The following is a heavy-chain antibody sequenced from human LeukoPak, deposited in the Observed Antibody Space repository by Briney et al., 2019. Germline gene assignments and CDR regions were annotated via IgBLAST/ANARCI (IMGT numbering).Heavy chain of an antibody. Sequence: SETLSLTCTVSGYSISSGYYWAWLRQPPGKGLEWIGTFYYRATVFNSGSTYYNPSLKSRVTISLDTSNNQFSLRLSSVTAADTAVYYCARRVLTGYPYYYYYMDVWGKGTTVTISS. J-gene: IGHJ6*03. D-gene: IGHD3-9*01. V-gene: IGHV4-38-2*02. CDR3: ARRVLTGYPYYYYYMDV. CDR2: FYYRATVFNSGST. CDR1: GYSISSGYY.